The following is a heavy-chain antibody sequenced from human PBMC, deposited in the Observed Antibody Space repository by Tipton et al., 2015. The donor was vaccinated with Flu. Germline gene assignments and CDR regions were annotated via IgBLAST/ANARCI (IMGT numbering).Heavy chain of an antibody. CDR1: GGSLSGYY. Sequence: LRLSCNVSGGSLSGYYWSWIRQPAGKGLEWVGRIYTSGNTNYSPSLKSRVTMSVDTSKNQFSLKLSSMTAADTAVYYCARGQGNSGWRYFDYWGQGTLVTVSS. D-gene: IGHD6-19*01. CDR3: ARGQGNSGWRYFDY. CDR2: IYTSGNT. J-gene: IGHJ4*02. V-gene: IGHV4-4*07.